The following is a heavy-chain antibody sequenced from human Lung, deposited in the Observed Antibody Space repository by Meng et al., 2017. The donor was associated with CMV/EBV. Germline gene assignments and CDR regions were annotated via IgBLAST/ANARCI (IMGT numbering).Heavy chain of an antibody. CDR1: GVSISSNIR. D-gene: IGHD1-26*01. J-gene: IGHJ4*02. Sequence: HGHLQESGPGRVKPSRPRSLSCGVSGVSISSNIRCTWVRQRPGQGLEWNGGIDHNGSTNYNPSLNSRISISLAKSTNHISLKVNSVTAADTAVYYCVRGKQDAWELLAYWGQGALVTVSS. V-gene: IGHV4-4*02. CDR3: VRGKQDAWELLAY. CDR2: IDHNGST.